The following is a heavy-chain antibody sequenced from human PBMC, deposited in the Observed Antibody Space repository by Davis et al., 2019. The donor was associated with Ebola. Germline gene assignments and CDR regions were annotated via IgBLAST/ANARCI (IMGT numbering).Heavy chain of an antibody. CDR1: GYTFTRYG. J-gene: IGHJ4*02. CDR3: ARVRNMVRGGDFDY. V-gene: IGHV1-18*04. Sequence: AASVKVSCKASGYTFTRYGISWVRQAPGQGLEWMGWISAYNGNTNYAQKLQGRVTMTTDTSTSTAYMDLRSLRSDDTAVYYCARVRNMVRGGDFDYWGQGTLVTVSS. D-gene: IGHD3-10*01. CDR2: ISAYNGNT.